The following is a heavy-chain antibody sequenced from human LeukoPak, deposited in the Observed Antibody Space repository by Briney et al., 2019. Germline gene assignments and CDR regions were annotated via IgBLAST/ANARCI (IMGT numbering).Heavy chain of an antibody. V-gene: IGHV1-69*04. D-gene: IGHD3-3*01. Sequence: SVNVSCKASGGTFSSYAISWVRQAPGQGLEWMGRIIPIFGIANYAQKFQGRVTITADKSTSTAYMELSSLRSEDTAVYYCARFEGIFGVVRYYYYGMDVWGQGTTVTVSS. J-gene: IGHJ6*02. CDR2: IIPIFGIA. CDR1: GGTFSSYA. CDR3: ARFEGIFGVVRYYYYGMDV.